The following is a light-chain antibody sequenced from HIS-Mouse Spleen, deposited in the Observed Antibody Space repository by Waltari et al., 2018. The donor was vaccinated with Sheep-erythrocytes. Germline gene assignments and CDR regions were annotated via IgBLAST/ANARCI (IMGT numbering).Light chain of an antibody. Sequence: SYELTQPPSVSVSPGQTASITCSGDKLGDKYACWYQQKPGQSPVLGIYQDSKRPSGIPERFPGSNSGNTATLTISGTQAMDEADYYCCSYAGSYNHVFATGTKVTVL. J-gene: IGLJ1*01. V-gene: IGLV3-1*01. CDR2: QDS. CDR3: CSYAGSYNHV. CDR1: KLGDKY.